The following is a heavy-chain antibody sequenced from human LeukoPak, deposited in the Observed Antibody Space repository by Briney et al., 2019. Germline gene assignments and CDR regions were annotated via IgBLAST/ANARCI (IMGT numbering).Heavy chain of an antibody. CDR2: VYSSGST. J-gene: IGHJ4*02. Sequence: PSETLSLTCTVSGASISGSYWNWVRQPPGRGLEWIGYVYSSGSTDYNPSLKSRVAISVDASKNQFSLKLTSVTAADTAVYFCARLGSYHDFWGQGALVTVSS. CDR1: GASISGSY. V-gene: IGHV4-4*09. CDR3: ARLGSYHDF. D-gene: IGHD1-26*01.